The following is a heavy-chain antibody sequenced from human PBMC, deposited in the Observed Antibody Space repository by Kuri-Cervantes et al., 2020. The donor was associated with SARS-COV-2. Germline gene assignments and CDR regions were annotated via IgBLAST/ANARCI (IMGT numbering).Heavy chain of an antibody. CDR2: IKSTTDGGTT. Sequence: GESLKISCAASGFTFSNSWMNWVRQAPGKGLEWVGRIKSTTDGGTTDYAAPVKGRFTIPSDDSKNTLYLQMNSLKTEDTAVYYCTTDLLGYLMPYDGMDVWGQGTTVTVSS. CDR1: GFTFSNSW. D-gene: IGHD2-15*01. V-gene: IGHV3-15*07. CDR3: TTDLLGYLMPYDGMDV. J-gene: IGHJ6*02.